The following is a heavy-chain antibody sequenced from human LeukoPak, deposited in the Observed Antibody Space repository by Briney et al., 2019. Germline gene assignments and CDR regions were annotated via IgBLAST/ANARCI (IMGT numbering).Heavy chain of an antibody. CDR3: ARCSSTIDAFDI. D-gene: IGHD6-13*01. CDR2: SIPFLQIA. V-gene: IGHV1-69*02. J-gene: IGHJ3*02. Sequence: SVTVSCKASGGTFESYSISWVRQAPGQGLEWMGRSIPFLQIANYPQKFQGRVTITADKSTSTAYMELSSLRSEDTAVYYCARCSSTIDAFDIWGQGTMVTVSS. CDR1: GGTFESYS.